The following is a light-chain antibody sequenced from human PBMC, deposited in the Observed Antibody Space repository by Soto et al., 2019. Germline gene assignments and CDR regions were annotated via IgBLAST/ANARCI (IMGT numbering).Light chain of an antibody. Sequence: QAVLTQPPSASGTPGQRVTISCSGSSSNIGSNAVNWYQQLPGTAPKLLMYSNNQRPSGVPDRFSGSKSGTSASLAISGLQSEDEADYYCAAWDDGLKGVLFGGGTKLTVL. J-gene: IGLJ3*02. CDR2: SNN. V-gene: IGLV1-44*01. CDR1: SSNIGSNA. CDR3: AAWDDGLKGVL.